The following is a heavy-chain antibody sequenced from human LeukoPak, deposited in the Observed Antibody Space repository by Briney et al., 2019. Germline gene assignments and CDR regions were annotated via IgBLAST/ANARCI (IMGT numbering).Heavy chain of an antibody. CDR3: AKYCSGGRCYGPDNFEH. J-gene: IGHJ1*01. Sequence: GGSLTLSCAASGFTISSYVMSCVRQAPGKGLEWVSAISGSGGSTYYADSVKGLFTISRDNSKNTLYLQMNSLRAEDTAVYYCAKYCSGGRCYGPDNFEHWGQGTLVTVSS. V-gene: IGHV3-23*01. D-gene: IGHD2-15*01. CDR2: ISGSGGST. CDR1: GFTISSYV.